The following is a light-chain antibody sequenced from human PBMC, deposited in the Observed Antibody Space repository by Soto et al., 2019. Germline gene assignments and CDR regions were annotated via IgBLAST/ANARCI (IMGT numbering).Light chain of an antibody. Sequence: QSALTQPASVSGSPGQSITISCTGTSSDIGGHNYVSWYQQHPGTAPKLMIFEVSNRPSGVSDRFSGSKSGNTASLTISGRQAEDEADYYCSSYTDNNARVFGGGTKLTVL. CDR3: SSYTDNNARV. J-gene: IGLJ3*02. V-gene: IGLV2-14*01. CDR2: EVS. CDR1: SSDIGGHNY.